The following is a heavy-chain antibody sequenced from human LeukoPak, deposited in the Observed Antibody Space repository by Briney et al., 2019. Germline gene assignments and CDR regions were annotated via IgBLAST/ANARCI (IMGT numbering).Heavy chain of an antibody. CDR2: ISNSGNS. CDR3: ARETVKPWYIYV. CDR1: GGFSRSYY. D-gene: IGHD4-11*01. V-gene: IGHV4-59*12. Sequence: SETLSLTCTVSGGFSRSYYWNWMRQPPGKGLEWIGYISNSGNSNSNPSLRSRLTISLDTSKDQFSLMLSSVTAADTAVYYCARETVKPWYIYVGGKGTTVTVSS. J-gene: IGHJ6*03.